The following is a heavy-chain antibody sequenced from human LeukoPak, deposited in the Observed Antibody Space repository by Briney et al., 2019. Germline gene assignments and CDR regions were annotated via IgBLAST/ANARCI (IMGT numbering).Heavy chain of an antibody. V-gene: IGHV3-21*01. CDR3: ARNCRPIAAAGNGMDV. CDR2: INSSSSYI. D-gene: IGHD6-13*01. Sequence: GGSLRLSCAASGFTFSSYSMNWVRQAPGKGLEWVSSINSSSSYIYYADSVKGRFTISRDNAKNSLYLQMNSLRAEDTAVYYCARNCRPIAAAGNGMDVWGKGTTVTVSS. J-gene: IGHJ6*04. CDR1: GFTFSSYS.